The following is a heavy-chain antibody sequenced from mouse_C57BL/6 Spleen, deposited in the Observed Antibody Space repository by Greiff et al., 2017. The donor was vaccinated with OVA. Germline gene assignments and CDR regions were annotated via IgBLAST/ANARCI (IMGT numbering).Heavy chain of an antibody. CDR2: IDPEDGET. D-gene: IGHD2-12*01. Sequence: EVKLVESGAELVKPGASVKLSCTASGFNIKDYYMHWVKQRTEQGLEWIGRIDPEDGETKYAPKFQGKATITADTSSNTAYLQLSSLTSEDTAVYYCAGGVTTASQQEFAYWGQGTLVTVSA. V-gene: IGHV14-2*01. J-gene: IGHJ3*01. CDR1: GFNIKDYY. CDR3: AGGVTTASQQEFAY.